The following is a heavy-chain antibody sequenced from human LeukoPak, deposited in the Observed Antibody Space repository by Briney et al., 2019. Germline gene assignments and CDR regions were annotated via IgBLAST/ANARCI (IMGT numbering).Heavy chain of an antibody. CDR3: ARGRGRFDY. Sequence: SETLSLTCAVYGGSFSGYYWSWIRQPPGKGLEWIGEINHSGSTNYNPSLKSRVTTSVDTSKNQFSLKLSSVTAADTAVYYCARGRGRFDYWGQGTLVTVSS. CDR1: GGSFSGYY. V-gene: IGHV4-34*01. CDR2: INHSGST. J-gene: IGHJ4*02.